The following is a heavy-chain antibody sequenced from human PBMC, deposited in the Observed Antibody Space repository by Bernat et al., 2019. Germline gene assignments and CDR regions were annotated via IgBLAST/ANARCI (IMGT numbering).Heavy chain of an antibody. V-gene: IGHV3-21*01. CDR1: GFTFSSYS. J-gene: IGHJ4*02. Sequence: EVQLVESGGGLVKPGGSLRLSCAASGFTFSSYSMNWVRQAPGKGLEWVSSISSSSGYIYYADSVKGRFTISRDNAKNSLYLQMNILGAEETAVYNCASWSGEFDYWGQGTLVTVSS. CDR3: ASWSGEFDY. D-gene: IGHD7-27*01. CDR2: ISSSSGYI.